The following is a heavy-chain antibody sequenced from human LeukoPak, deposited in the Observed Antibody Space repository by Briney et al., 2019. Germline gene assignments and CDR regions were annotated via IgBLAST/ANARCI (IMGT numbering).Heavy chain of an antibody. D-gene: IGHD4-23*01. CDR3: ARAPVVTPDWYFDL. CDR1: GFTFSDYY. J-gene: IGHJ2*01. V-gene: IGHV3-11*01. CDR2: ISSSGSTI. Sequence: PGGSLRLSCAASGFTFSDYYMSWIRQAPGKGLEWVSYISSSGSTIYYADSVKGRFTISRDNAKNSLYLQMNSLRAEDTAVYYCARAPVVTPDWYFDLWGRGTLVTVSS.